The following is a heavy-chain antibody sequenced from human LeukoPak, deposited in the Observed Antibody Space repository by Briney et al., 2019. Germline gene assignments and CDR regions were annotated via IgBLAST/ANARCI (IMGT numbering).Heavy chain of an antibody. CDR2: ISGSGGST. D-gene: IGHD5-12*01. J-gene: IGHJ4*02. Sequence: GGSLRLSCAASGFTFSSYAMSWVRQAPGKGLEWVSTISGSGGSTYYADSVKGRFTISRDSSKNTLYLQMNSLRAENTAVYYCAAGRSGYDQFDYWGQGTLVTVSS. V-gene: IGHV3-23*01. CDR1: GFTFSSYA. CDR3: AAGRSGYDQFDY.